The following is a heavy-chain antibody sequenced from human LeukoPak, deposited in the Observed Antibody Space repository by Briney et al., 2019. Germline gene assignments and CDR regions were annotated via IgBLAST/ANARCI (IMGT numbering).Heavy chain of an antibody. V-gene: IGHV3-21*01. CDR2: ISSSSSYI. CDR1: GFTFSSYS. CDR3: ARDPHRERSYYDILTGNNYYYGMDV. D-gene: IGHD3-9*01. J-gene: IGHJ6*02. Sequence: KAGVSLRLSCAASGFTFSSYSMNWVRQAPGKGLEWVSSISSSSSYIYYAGSVKGRFTISRDNAKNSLYLQMNSLRAEDTAVYYCARDPHRERSYYDILTGNNYYYGMDVWGQGTTVTVSS.